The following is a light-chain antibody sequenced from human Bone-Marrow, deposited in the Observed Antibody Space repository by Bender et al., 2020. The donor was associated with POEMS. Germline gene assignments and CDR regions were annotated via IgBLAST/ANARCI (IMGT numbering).Light chain of an antibody. J-gene: IGLJ1*01. CDR1: TSDIGTYNY. V-gene: IGLV2-8*01. CDR3: FSYAGSNKGV. CDR2: EVS. Sequence: QSALTQPASVSGSPGQSITISCTGTTSDIGTYNYVSWFQQHPGKAPKLLIYEVSKRPSGVPDRFSGSKSGNTASLTVSGLQAEDEADYYCFSYAGSNKGVFGSGTKVTVL.